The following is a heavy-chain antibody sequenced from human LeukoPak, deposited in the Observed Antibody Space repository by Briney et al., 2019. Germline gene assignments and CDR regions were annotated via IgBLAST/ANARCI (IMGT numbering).Heavy chain of an antibody. J-gene: IGHJ4*02. CDR2: IWYDGSNK. CDR1: GFTFSSYG. V-gene: IGHV3-33*01. D-gene: IGHD3-10*01. Sequence: PGRSLRLSCAASGFTFSSYGMHWVRQAPGKGLEWVAVIWYDGSNKYYADSVKGRFTISRDNSKNTLYLQMNSLRAEDTAVYYCARGPPGVLLWFGEGPEFDYWGQGTLVTVSS. CDR3: ARGPPGVLLWFGEGPEFDY.